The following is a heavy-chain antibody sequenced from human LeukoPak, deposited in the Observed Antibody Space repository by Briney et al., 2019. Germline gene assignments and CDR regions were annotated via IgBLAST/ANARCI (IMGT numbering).Heavy chain of an antibody. Sequence: GGSLRLSCAASGFTFRNDIMNWVRQAPGKGLEWVAVISKDEGYIHYADSVKGRFTISRDISRNTLFLQMDSLRAEDTALYYCVRERDGFDVWGQGTMVTVSS. J-gene: IGHJ3*01. CDR2: ISKDEGYI. V-gene: IGHV3-30*04. CDR3: VRERDGFDV. CDR1: GFTFRNDI.